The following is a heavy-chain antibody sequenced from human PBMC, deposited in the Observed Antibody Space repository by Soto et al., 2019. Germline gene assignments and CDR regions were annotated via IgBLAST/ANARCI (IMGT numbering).Heavy chain of an antibody. CDR3: ARRGYSSGWYYFDY. CDR2: IYYSGST. Sequence: PSETLSLTCTVSGGSISSYYWIWIRQPPGKGLEWIGYIYYSGSTNYNPSLKSRVTISVDTSKNQFSLKLSSVTAADTAVYYCARRGYSSGWYYFDYWGQGTLVTVSS. J-gene: IGHJ4*02. CDR1: GGSISSYY. D-gene: IGHD6-19*01. V-gene: IGHV4-59*08.